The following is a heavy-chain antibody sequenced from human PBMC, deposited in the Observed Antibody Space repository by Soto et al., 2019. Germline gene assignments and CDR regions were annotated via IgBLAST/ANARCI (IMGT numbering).Heavy chain of an antibody. D-gene: IGHD1-26*01. V-gene: IGHV1-8*01. CDR2: MNPNSGNT. J-gene: IGHJ3*02. Sequence: VASVKVSCKASGYTFTSYDINWVRQATGQGLEWMGWMNPNSGNTGYAQKFQGRVTMTRNTSISTAYMELSSLRSEDTAVYYCASGGSDTGEGAFDIWGQGTMVTVSS. CDR3: ASGGSDTGEGAFDI. CDR1: GYTFTSYD.